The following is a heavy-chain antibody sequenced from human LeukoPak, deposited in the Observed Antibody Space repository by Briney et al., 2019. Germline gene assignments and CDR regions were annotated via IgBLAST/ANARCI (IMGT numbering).Heavy chain of an antibody. J-gene: IGHJ6*04. CDR2: INHSGST. CDR3: ARGSGLGSPKGSYYYYGMDV. CDR1: GGSFSGYY. Sequence: SETLSLTCAVYGGSFSGYYWSWIRQPPGKGLEWIGEINHSGSTNYNPSLKSRVTISVDTSKNQFSLKLSSVTAADTAVYYCARGSGLGSPKGSYYYYGMDVWGKGTTVTVSS. V-gene: IGHV4-34*01. D-gene: IGHD3-10*01.